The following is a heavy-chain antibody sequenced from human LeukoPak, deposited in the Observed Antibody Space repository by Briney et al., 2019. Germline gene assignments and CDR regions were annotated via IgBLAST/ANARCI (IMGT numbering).Heavy chain of an antibody. CDR3: AHGDIYFDY. Sequence: SQTLSLTCVISGDSVSSSAAAWNWIRQSPSRGLEWLGRTYSRSEWYYDYAVSVRGRITINPDTSKNQFSQHLTSVTPEDTAVYYCAHGDIYFDYWGQGTLITVSS. CDR1: GDSVSSSAAA. V-gene: IGHV6-1*01. D-gene: IGHD2-15*01. J-gene: IGHJ4*02. CDR2: TYSRSEWYY.